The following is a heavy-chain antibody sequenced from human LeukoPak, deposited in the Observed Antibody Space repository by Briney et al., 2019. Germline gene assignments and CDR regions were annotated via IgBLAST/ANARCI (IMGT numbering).Heavy chain of an antibody. CDR1: GGSFSGYY. J-gene: IGHJ4*02. CDR2: INHSGST. D-gene: IGHD3-22*01. CDR3: ARYHYYDSSGYLNFDY. Sequence: PSETLPLTCAVYGGSFSGYYWSWIRQPPGKGLEWIGEINHSGSTNYNPSLKSRVTISVDTSKNQFSLKLSSVTAADTAVYYCARYHYYDSSGYLNFDYWGQGTLVTVSS. V-gene: IGHV4-34*01.